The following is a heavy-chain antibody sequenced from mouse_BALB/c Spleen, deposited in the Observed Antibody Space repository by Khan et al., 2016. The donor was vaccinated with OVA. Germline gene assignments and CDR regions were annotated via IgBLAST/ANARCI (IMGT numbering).Heavy chain of an antibody. J-gene: IGHJ3*01. D-gene: IGHD2-14*01. CDR3: VRDGAYHRTAGWFAY. CDR2: INPSNGYT. V-gene: IGHV1-4*01. CDR1: GYTFTSYT. Sequence: VQLQESGAELARPGASVKMSCKASGYTFTSYTIHWIKLRPGQGLEWIGFINPSNGYTNYNQKFKDKATLTADKSSTTVYMQLSSLTSDYSAVDNCVRDGAYHRTAGWFAYGGQGTLVTVSA.